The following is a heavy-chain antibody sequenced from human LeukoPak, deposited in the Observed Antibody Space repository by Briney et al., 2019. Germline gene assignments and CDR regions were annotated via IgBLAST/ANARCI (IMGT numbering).Heavy chain of an antibody. CDR1: GFTFSSYG. CDR3: AKAMVRGVISSLQFDY. V-gene: IGHV3-23*01. CDR2: ISGSGGST. J-gene: IGHJ4*02. Sequence: PGGSLRLSCAASGFTFSSYGMSWVRQAPGKGLEWVSAISGSGGSTYYADSVKGRFTISRDNSKNTLYLQMNSLRAEDTAVYYCAKAMVRGVISSLQFDYWGQGTLVTVSS. D-gene: IGHD3-10*01.